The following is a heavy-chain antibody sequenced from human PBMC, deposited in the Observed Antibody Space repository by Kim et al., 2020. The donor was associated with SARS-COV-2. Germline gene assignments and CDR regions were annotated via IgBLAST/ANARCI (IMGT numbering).Heavy chain of an antibody. Sequence: SETLSLTCAVYGGSFSGYYWSWIRQPPGKGLEWIGEINHSGSTNYNPSLKSRVTISVDTSKNQFSLKLSSVTAADTAVYYCARALPIRFLEWYYYYYYMDVWGKGTTVTVSS. CDR3: ARALPIRFLEWYYYYYYMDV. V-gene: IGHV4-34*01. J-gene: IGHJ6*03. CDR1: GGSFSGYY. CDR2: INHSGST. D-gene: IGHD3-3*01.